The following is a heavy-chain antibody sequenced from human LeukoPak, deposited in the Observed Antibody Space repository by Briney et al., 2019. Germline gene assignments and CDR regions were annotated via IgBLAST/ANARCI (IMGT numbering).Heavy chain of an antibody. CDR3: SRNGLVDFDY. J-gene: IGHJ4*02. CDR2: IRRRAYGGAA. V-gene: IGHV3-49*04. Sequence: GQSLRLSCTTSGFAFDDCAMSWVRQPAGKGLEWVGFIRRRAYGGAAEYAASVKGRFIISRDDSKGIAYLQMNSLKTEDTAVYYCSRNGLVDFDYWGQGSRVIVSP. CDR1: GFAFDDCA.